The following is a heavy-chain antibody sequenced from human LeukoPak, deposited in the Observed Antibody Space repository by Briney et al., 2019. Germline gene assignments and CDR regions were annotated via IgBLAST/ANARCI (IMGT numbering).Heavy chain of an antibody. CDR2: ISSSGSTI. V-gene: IGHV3-48*03. Sequence: PGGSLRLSCAASGFTSSSYEMNWVRQAPGKGLEWVSYISSSGSTIYYADSVKGRFTISRDNAKNSLYLQMNSLRAEDTAVYYCARANGDTNADYWGQGTLVTVSS. CDR1: GFTSSSYE. D-gene: IGHD5-18*01. J-gene: IGHJ4*02. CDR3: ARANGDTNADY.